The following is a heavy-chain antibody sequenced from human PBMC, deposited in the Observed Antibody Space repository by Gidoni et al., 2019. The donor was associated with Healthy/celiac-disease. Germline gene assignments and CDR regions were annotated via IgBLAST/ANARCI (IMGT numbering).Heavy chain of an antibody. V-gene: IGHV1-46*01. Sequence: QVQLVQSGAEVKKPGASVKVSCKASGYTFPRYYMHWVRQAPGQGLDWMGIINPSGGSTSYAQKFQGRVTMTRDTSTSTVYMELSSLRSEDTAVYYCARGPMITFGGVIDHFDYWGQGTLVTVSS. J-gene: IGHJ4*02. D-gene: IGHD3-16*02. CDR1: GYTFPRYY. CDR3: ARGPMITFGGVIDHFDY. CDR2: INPSGGST.